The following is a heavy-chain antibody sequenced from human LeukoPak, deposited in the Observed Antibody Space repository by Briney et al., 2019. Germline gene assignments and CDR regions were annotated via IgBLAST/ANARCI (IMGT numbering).Heavy chain of an antibody. CDR1: GFTFSSYE. CDR2: ISSSGSTI. Sequence: PGGSLRLSCAASGFTFSSYEMNWVRQAPGKGLEWVSYISSSGSTIYYADSVKGQFTISRDNAKNSLYLQMNSLRAEDTAVYYCARVGELVPAPHYYYGMDVWGKGTTVTVSS. CDR3: ARVGELVPAPHYYYGMDV. D-gene: IGHD2-2*01. V-gene: IGHV3-48*03. J-gene: IGHJ6*04.